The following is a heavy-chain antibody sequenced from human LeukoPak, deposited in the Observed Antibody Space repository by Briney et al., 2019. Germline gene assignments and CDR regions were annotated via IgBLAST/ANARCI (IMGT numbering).Heavy chain of an antibody. CDR2: INPNSGGT. V-gene: IGHV1-2*06. J-gene: IGHJ3*02. Sequence: ASVKVSCKASGYTFTGYYMHWVRQAPGQGLEWMGRINPNSGGTNYAQKFQGRVTMTRDTSISTAYMELSRMRSDDTAVYYCARTWGGHDAFDIWGQGTMVTVSS. CDR3: ARTWGGHDAFDI. D-gene: IGHD1-26*01. CDR1: GYTFTGYY.